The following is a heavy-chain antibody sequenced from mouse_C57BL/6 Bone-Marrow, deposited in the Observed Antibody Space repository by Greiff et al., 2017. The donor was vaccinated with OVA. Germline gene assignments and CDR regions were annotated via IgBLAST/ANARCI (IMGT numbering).Heavy chain of an antibody. J-gene: IGHJ1*03. D-gene: IGHD1-1*01. Sequence: EVQLQQSGPELVKPGASVKISCKASGYTFTDYYMNWVKQSHGKSLEWIGDINPNNGGTSYNQKFKGKATLTVDKSSSTAYMELRSLTSEDSAVDYCARRRSWYFDVWGTGTTVTVSS. CDR2: INPNNGGT. CDR3: ARRRSWYFDV. CDR1: GYTFTDYY. V-gene: IGHV1-26*01.